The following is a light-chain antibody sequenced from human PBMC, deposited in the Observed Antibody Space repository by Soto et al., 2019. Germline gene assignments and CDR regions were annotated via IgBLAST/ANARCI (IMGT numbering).Light chain of an antibody. CDR3: QHYNACPST. CDR2: RAS. V-gene: IGKV3-15*01. J-gene: IGKJ5*01. Sequence: ERELTESPATVAVSRGGRATISCRASRSVGSLLAWYQQKPGQAPRLLIYRASSRATGISGSFSCSGSGTAFTLTLTSLQSEDFALSYCQHYNACPSTFAQGTRLEIK. CDR1: RSVGSL.